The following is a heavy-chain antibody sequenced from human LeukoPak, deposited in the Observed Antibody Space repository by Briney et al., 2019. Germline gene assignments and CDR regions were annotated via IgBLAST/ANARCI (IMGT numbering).Heavy chain of an antibody. CDR3: AKGGLVVVQTALDY. V-gene: IGHV3-23*01. J-gene: IGHJ4*02. Sequence: GGSLRLSCAASGFTFSSYAMSWVRQAPGKGLEWVSGISGNGGGGSTYYADSVKGRFTISRDNSKNTLYLQMNSLRAEDTAVYYCAKGGLVVVQTALDYWGQGTLVTVSS. D-gene: IGHD2-15*01. CDR1: GFTFSSYA. CDR2: ISGNGGGGST.